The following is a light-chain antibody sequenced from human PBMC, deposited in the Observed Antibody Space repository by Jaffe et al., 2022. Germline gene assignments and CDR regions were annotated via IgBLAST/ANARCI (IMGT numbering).Light chain of an antibody. V-gene: IGKV3-11*01. CDR2: DAS. CDR3: QQRSNWPLT. Sequence: EIVLTQSPATLSLSPGERATLSCRASQNVSSSLAWYQQKPGQAPRLLIYDASNRATGIPARFSGSGSGTDFTLTISSLEPEDFAVYYCQQRSNWPLTFGGGTKVEIK. J-gene: IGKJ4*01. CDR1: QNVSSS.